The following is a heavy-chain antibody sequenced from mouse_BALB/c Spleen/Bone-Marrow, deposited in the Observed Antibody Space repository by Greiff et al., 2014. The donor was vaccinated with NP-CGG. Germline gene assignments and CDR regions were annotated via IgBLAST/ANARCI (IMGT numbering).Heavy chain of an antibody. CDR2: IRNKDYGHTT. Sequence: EVKLEESGGGLVQPGGSLRLSCATSGFTFTAYYMNWVRQPPGKALEWLGFIRNKDYGHTTEYSASVKGRFTISRDNSQNSLYPQMNTLIAEDSSTYYGARDRRDNQSSDGYFDYWGPGTTVTVSS. D-gene: IGHD1-3*01. J-gene: IGHJ1*01. V-gene: IGHV7-3*02. CDR3: ARDRRDNQSSDGYFDY. CDR1: GFTFTAYY.